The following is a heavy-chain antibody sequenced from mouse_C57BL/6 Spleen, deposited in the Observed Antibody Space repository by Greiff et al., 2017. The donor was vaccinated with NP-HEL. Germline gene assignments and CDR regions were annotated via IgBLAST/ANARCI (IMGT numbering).Heavy chain of an antibody. Sequence: VQLQQSGAELAKPGASVKLSCKASGYTFTSYWMHWVKQRPGQGLEWIGYINPSSGYTKYNQKFQDKATLTADKSSSTAYMQLSSLTYEDSAVYYCAREGYGNYAWFAYWGQGTLVTVSA. CDR1: GYTFTSYW. CDR2: INPSSGYT. V-gene: IGHV1-7*01. CDR3: AREGYGNYAWFAY. J-gene: IGHJ3*01. D-gene: IGHD2-1*01.